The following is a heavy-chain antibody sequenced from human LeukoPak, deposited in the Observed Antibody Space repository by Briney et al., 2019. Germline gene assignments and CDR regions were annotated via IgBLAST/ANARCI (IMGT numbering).Heavy chain of an antibody. J-gene: IGHJ6*03. CDR1: GGSFRGHY. CDR3: ARIPVVVPTAISSNMDV. Sequence: SETLSLTCAVYGGSFRGHYWGWIRQPPREGGEGMGEINKSGSTNYNPSLKSRVTISVDASKNQFSLKLSSVTAADTAVYYCARIPVVVPTAISSNMDVWGKGTTVTVSS. CDR2: INKSGST. V-gene: IGHV4-34*01. D-gene: IGHD2-2*02.